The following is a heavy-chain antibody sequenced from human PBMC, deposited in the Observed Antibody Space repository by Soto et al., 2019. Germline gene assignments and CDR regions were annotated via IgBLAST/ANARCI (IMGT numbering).Heavy chain of an antibody. V-gene: IGHV4-34*01. Sequence: QVQPQQWGAGLLKPSETLSLTCAVYGGFVSSGSYYWSWIRQPPGKGLEWIGEMSHSGGTHFNPSLKSRVTISVDTSKNQFSLKMSSVTAADTALYYCARVERGTATTVVDAFDIWGPGTRVTVSS. D-gene: IGHD1-1*01. CDR1: GGFVSSGSYY. J-gene: IGHJ3*02. CDR2: MSHSGGT. CDR3: ARVERGTATTVVDAFDI.